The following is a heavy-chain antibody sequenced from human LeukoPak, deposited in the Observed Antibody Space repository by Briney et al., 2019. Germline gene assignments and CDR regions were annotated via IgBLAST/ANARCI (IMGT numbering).Heavy chain of an antibody. J-gene: IGHJ5*02. CDR2: IYHGGTT. CDR3: ARHDGDCSTSSCLNWFDP. D-gene: IGHD2-2*01. CDR1: GYSITTGYY. V-gene: IGHV4-38-2*01. Sequence: SETLSLTCAVSGYSITTGYYWAWIRQPPGKGVTWIGRIYHGGTTSYNPSVKSRITVSLDTSKNHFSLKLRSLTAADTAVYYCARHDGDCSTSSCLNWFDPWGQGTLVTVSS.